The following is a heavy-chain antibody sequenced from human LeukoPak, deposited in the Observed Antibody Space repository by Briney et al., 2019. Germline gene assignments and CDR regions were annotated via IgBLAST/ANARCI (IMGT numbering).Heavy chain of an antibody. J-gene: IGHJ5*02. CDR1: GFTFSSYS. V-gene: IGHV3-21*01. Sequence: KPGGSLRLSCAGSGFTFSSYSMNWVRQAPGKGVEWVSSISSSSSYIYYADSVKGRFTISRDNAKNSLYLQMNSLRAEDTAVYYCARESYDSGSYYNNWFDPWGQGTPVTVSS. CDR2: ISSSSSYI. CDR3: ARESYDSGSYYNNWFDP. D-gene: IGHD3-10*01.